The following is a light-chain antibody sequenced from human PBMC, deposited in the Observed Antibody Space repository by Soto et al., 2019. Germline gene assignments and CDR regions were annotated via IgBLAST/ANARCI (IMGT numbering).Light chain of an antibody. V-gene: IGKV3-11*01. Sequence: EIVLTQSPATLSLSPGERATLYCRASQSVSSSLAWYQQKPGQAPRLLIYDASNRATGIPVRFSGGGSGTDFTLTISSLQPEDVAAYYCQKYNSAPLTFGGGTKVDIK. CDR2: DAS. CDR3: QKYNSAPLT. J-gene: IGKJ4*01. CDR1: QSVSSS.